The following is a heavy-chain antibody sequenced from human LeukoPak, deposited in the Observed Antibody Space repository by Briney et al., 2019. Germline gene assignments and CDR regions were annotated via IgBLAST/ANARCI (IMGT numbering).Heavy chain of an antibody. Sequence: GASVKVSCKASGGTFSSYAISWVRQAPGQGLEWMGWISAYNGNTNYAQKLQGRVTMTTDTSTSTAYMELRSLRSDDTAVYYCARVSQLGEGGWFDPWGQGTLVTVSS. D-gene: IGHD6-6*01. V-gene: IGHV1-18*01. CDR3: ARVSQLGEGGWFDP. J-gene: IGHJ5*02. CDR2: ISAYNGNT. CDR1: GGTFSSYA.